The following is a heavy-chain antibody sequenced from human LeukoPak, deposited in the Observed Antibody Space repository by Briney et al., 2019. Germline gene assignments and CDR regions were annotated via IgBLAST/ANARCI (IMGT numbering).Heavy chain of an antibody. CDR1: ARSVSGYY. D-gene: IGHD3-22*01. CDR2: ISITGST. CDR3: ARGPDSSGYYPHYYYYYYMDV. J-gene: IGHJ6*03. Sequence: LSLTRSLSARSVSGYYWSSTRPPPGKGLEWVGYISITGSTNYNRSPNSRVTISVDTSKTQFSLKLSSVTAADTAVYYCARGPDSSGYYPHYYYYYYMDVWGKGTTVTVSS. V-gene: IGHV4-59*02.